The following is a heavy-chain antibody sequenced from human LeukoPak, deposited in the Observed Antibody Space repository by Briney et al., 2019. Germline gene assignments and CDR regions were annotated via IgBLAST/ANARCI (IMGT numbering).Heavy chain of an antibody. D-gene: IGHD3-22*01. J-gene: IGHJ4*02. CDR3: ASGTYDSSGYYNY. V-gene: IGHV4-59*01. CDR2: IYYSGST. CDR1: GGSISSYY. Sequence: SETLSLTCTVSGGSISSYYWSWIRRPPGKGLEWIGYIYYSGSTNYNPSLKSRVTISVDTSKNQFSLKLSSVTAADTAVYYCASGTYDSSGYYNYWGQGTLVTVSS.